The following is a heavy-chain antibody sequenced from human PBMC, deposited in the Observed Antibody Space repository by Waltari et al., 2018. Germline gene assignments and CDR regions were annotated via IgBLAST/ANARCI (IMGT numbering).Heavy chain of an antibody. CDR2: IKSKAYGGAI. CDR1: GFTFGDQC. CDR3: TGDLGWPPNVGFDP. J-gene: IGHJ5*02. D-gene: IGHD2-8*01. V-gene: IGHV3-49*03. Sequence: VQLVESGGGLVQPGRSLRLSCTASGFTFGDQCMSRFLQTPAKGLEWGGFIKSKAYGGAIEYAASVKDRFIISRDDSKSIAYLQMNSLKTEDTAVYYCTGDLGWPPNVGFDPWGQGTLVTVSS.